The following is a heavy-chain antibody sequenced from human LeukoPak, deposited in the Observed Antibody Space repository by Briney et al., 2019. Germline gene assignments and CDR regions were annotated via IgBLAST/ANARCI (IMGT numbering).Heavy chain of an antibody. V-gene: IGHV3-30*18. CDR2: ISYDGSNK. D-gene: IGHD6-13*01. CDR1: GLTFSSYG. Sequence: PGRSLRLSCAASGLTFSSYGMHWVRQAPGKGLEWVAVISYDGSNKYYADSVKGRFTISRDNSKNMLYLQMNSLRAEDTAVYYCAKGSSWYGGEYFQHWGQGTLVTVSS. CDR3: AKGSSWYGGEYFQH. J-gene: IGHJ1*01.